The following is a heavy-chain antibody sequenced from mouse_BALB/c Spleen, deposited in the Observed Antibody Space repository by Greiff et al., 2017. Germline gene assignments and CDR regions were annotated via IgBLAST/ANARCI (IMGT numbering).Heavy chain of an antibody. CDR3: ARWWDYAMDY. V-gene: IGHV1-87*01. CDR2: IYPGDGDT. Sequence: QVQLQQPGAELAIPGASVKLSCKASGYTFTSYWMQWVKQRPGQGLEWIGAIYPGDGDTRYTQKFKGKATLTADKSSSTAYMQLSSLASEDSAVYNCARWWDYAMDYWGQGTSVTVSS. J-gene: IGHJ4*01. D-gene: IGHD1-1*02. CDR1: GYTFTSYW.